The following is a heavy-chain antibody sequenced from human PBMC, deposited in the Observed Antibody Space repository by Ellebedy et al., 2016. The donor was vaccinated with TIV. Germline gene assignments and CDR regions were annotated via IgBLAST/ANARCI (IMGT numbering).Heavy chain of an antibody. Sequence: SETLSLXXTVSGGSISSGGYYWSWIRQHPGKGLEWIGYIYYSGSTYYNPSLKSRVTISVDTSKNQFSLKLSSVTAADTAVYYCARVCTMVRGVIIDYYYGMDVWGQGTTVTISS. CDR2: IYYSGST. CDR1: GGSISSGGYY. J-gene: IGHJ6*02. D-gene: IGHD3-10*01. V-gene: IGHV4-31*03. CDR3: ARVCTMVRGVIIDYYYGMDV.